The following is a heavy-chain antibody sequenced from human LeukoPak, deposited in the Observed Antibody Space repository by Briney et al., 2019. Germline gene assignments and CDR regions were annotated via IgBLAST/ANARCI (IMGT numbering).Heavy chain of an antibody. J-gene: IGHJ4*02. CDR1: GFAFSTYL. CDR3: AGDSAGNDY. Sequence: GGSLRLSCEASGFAFSTYLMSWVRQAPGKGLEWVANIKQDGSEKYYVDSVKGRFTISRDNAKNSLYLQMNSLRAEDTAMYYCAGDSAGNDYWGQGTLVTVSS. V-gene: IGHV3-7*01. CDR2: IKQDGSEK. D-gene: IGHD6-13*01.